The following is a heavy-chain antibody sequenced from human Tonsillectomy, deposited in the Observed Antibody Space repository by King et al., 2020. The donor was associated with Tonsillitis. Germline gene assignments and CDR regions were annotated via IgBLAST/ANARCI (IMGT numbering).Heavy chain of an antibody. CDR3: AKESSIFGYYCYGMDV. CDR2: ISGSGSST. CDR1: GFTFSSHA. V-gene: IGHV3-23*04. Sequence: VQLVESGGGLVQPGGSLRLACAASGFTFSSHAMTWVRQAPGKGLEWVSSISGSGSSTYYADSVKGRFTISRDSSKSTLFLQIDSLRAEDTAVYYCAKESSIFGYYCYGMDVWGQGTTVTVSS. D-gene: IGHD3-3*01. J-gene: IGHJ6*02.